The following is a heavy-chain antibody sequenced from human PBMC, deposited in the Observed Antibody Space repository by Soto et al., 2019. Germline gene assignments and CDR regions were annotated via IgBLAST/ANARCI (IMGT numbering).Heavy chain of an antibody. CDR2: ISYDGSNY. CDR3: AREVKPIQTWLGMDL. V-gene: IGHV3-30*03. Sequence: QVQLVESGGGVVQSGRSLRLSCEASGSTFSTDAMHWVRQAPGKGLEWLGVISYDGSNYYYADSVKGRFTISRDNSKNYLFLQLTSLRPEDTATYYCAREVKPIQTWLGMDLWGLGTTVTVSS. D-gene: IGHD5-18*01. J-gene: IGHJ6*02. CDR1: GSTFSTDA.